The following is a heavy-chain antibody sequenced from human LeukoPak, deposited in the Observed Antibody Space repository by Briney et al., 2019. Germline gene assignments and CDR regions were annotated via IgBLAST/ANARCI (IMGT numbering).Heavy chain of an antibody. CDR2: ISSNGGST. Sequence: PGGSLRLSCAASGFTFSSYAMHWVRQAPGKGLEYVSAISSNGGSTYYANSVKGRFTISRDNSKNTLYLQMGSLRAEDMAVYYCARVPYGSGSPDYWGQGTLVTVSS. J-gene: IGHJ4*02. D-gene: IGHD3-10*01. CDR1: GFTFSSYA. CDR3: ARVPYGSGSPDY. V-gene: IGHV3-64*01.